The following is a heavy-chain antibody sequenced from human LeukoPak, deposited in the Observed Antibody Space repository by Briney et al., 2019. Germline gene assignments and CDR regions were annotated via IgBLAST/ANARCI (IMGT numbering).Heavy chain of an antibody. D-gene: IGHD6-13*01. Sequence: PGRSLRLSCAASGFTFSSYAMHWVRQAPGKGLEWVAVISYDGSNKYYADSVKGRFTISRDNSKNTLYLQMNSLRAEDTAVYYCARDLAAAGDYYYYGMDVWGKGTTVTASS. J-gene: IGHJ6*04. CDR3: ARDLAAAGDYYYYGMDV. V-gene: IGHV3-30*04. CDR2: ISYDGSNK. CDR1: GFTFSSYA.